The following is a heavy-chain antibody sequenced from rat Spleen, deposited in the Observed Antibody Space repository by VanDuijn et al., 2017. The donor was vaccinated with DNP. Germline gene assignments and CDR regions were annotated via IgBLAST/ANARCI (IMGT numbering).Heavy chain of an antibody. D-gene: IGHD4-3*01. V-gene: IGHV5-29*01. CDR1: GFTFSDYY. CDR3: ARLIRGFDY. J-gene: IGHJ2*01. CDR2: ISYDGSST. Sequence: EVQLVESDGGLVQPGRSLKLSCAASGFTFSDYYMAWVRQAPTKGLEWVATISYDGSSTYYRDSVKGRFTISRDNAKSTLYLQMDSLRSEDTATYYCARLIRGFDYWGQGVMVTVSS.